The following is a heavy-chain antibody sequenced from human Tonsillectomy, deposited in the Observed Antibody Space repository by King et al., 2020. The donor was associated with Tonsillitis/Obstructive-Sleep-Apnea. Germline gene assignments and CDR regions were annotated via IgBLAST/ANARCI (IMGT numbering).Heavy chain of an antibody. J-gene: IGHJ4*02. CDR3: ARETEIDCSSTSCYRFDY. Sequence: VQLVESGGGVVRPGGSLRLSCAASVFTFDDDGMSWVRQAPGKGLEWVSGINLNSGSTGYADSVKGRFTISSDNAKNSLYLQMNSLRAEDTALYYCARETEIDCSSTSCYRFDYWGQGTLVTVSS. V-gene: IGHV3-20*04. D-gene: IGHD2-2*01. CDR1: VFTFDDDG. CDR2: INLNSGST.